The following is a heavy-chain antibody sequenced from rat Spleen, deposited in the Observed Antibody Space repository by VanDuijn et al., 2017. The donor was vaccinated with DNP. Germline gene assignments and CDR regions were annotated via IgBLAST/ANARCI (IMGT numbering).Heavy chain of an antibody. CDR1: GFTFSDYY. CDR3: ARHRTIMPYYYAMDA. CDR2: ISYTGGTP. V-gene: IGHV5-7*01. D-gene: IGHD1-12*01. J-gene: IGHJ4*01. Sequence: EVLLVESDGGLVQPVRSLKISCAVSGFTFSDYYMAWVRQAPANGLEWVATISYTGGTPYYRDSVKGRFTISRDNAQSTLYLQMDSLRSEDTATYYCARHRTIMPYYYAMDAWGQGASVTVSS.